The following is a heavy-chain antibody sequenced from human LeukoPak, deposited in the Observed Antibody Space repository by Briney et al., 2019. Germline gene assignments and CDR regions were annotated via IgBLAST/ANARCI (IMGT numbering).Heavy chain of an antibody. CDR3: ARVSAYCSSTSCYWGAFDI. CDR2: INPNSGGT. CDR1: GYTFTGYY. J-gene: IGHJ3*02. D-gene: IGHD2-2*01. Sequence: GSVKVSCKASGYTFTGYYMHWVRQAPGQGLEWMGWINPNSGGTNYAQKFQGRVTMTRDTSISTAYMELSRLRSDDTAVYYCARVSAYCSSTSCYWGAFDIWGQGTMVTVSS. V-gene: IGHV1-2*02.